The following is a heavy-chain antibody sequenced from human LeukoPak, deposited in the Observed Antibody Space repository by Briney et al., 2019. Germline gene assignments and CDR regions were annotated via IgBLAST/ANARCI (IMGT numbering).Heavy chain of an antibody. CDR2: MSYDGSTQ. Sequence: PGRSLRLSCAASGFTFGSYAMHWVRQPPGKGLELVTMMSYDGSTQYYTDSVKGRFTISRDNSKNTLYLQVNSLRTEDTALYYCARDHSLEYGNWFDPWGQGTLVTVSS. D-gene: IGHD3-3*01. CDR3: ARDHSLEYGNWFDP. V-gene: IGHV3-30*04. J-gene: IGHJ5*02. CDR1: GFTFGSYA.